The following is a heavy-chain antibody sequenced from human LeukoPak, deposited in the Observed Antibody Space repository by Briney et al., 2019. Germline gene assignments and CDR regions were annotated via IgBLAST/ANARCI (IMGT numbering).Heavy chain of an antibody. J-gene: IGHJ4*02. V-gene: IGHV4-59*08. Sequence: ASETLSLTCTVSGGSISSYYWSWIRQPPGKGLEWIGYIYYSGSTNYNPSLKSRVTISVDTSKNQFSLKLSSVTAADTAVYYCARAGGRDGYRFFDYWGQGTLVTVSS. D-gene: IGHD5-24*01. CDR1: GGSISSYY. CDR3: ARAGGRDGYRFFDY. CDR2: IYYSGST.